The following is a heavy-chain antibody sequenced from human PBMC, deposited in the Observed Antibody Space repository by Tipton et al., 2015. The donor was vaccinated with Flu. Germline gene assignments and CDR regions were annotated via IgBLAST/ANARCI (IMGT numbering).Heavy chain of an antibody. CDR2: INHSGDT. V-gene: IGHV4-34*01. CDR3: ARALRTTGFDY. Sequence: TLSLTCAVYGGSFSGYYWTYIRQPPGKGLEWTGEINHSGDTNYNPSLKSRVTISVDTSKNQFSLKLTSVTAADTAVYSCARALRTTGFDYWGQGALVTVSS. CDR1: GGSFSGYY. J-gene: IGHJ4*02. D-gene: IGHD1-1*01.